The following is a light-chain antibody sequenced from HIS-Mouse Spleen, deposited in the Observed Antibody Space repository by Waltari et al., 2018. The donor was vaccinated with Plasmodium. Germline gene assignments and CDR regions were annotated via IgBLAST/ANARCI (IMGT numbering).Light chain of an antibody. CDR1: SSNIGSNY. CDR3: AAWDDSLSGVV. CDR2: RNN. J-gene: IGLJ2*01. V-gene: IGLV1-47*01. Sequence: QSVLTQPPSASGTPGQRVTISCSGSSSNIGSNYVYWYQQLPGTAPKLLSDRNNKRPSGVPDQFSGSKSGTAAALAISGRRSEDEADYYCAAWDDSLSGVVFGGGTKLTVL.